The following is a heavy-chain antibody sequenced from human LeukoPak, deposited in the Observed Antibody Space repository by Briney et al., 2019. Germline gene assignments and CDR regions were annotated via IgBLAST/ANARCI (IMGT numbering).Heavy chain of an antibody. V-gene: IGHV4-39*01. J-gene: IGHJ4*02. CDR1: GGSISSSSYY. Sequence: SETLSLTCTVSGGSISSSSYYWGWIRQPPGKGLEWIGEINHSGSTNYNPSLKSRVTISVDTSKNQFSLKLGSVTAADTAVYYCARQGYDILTGSDYWGQGTLVTVSS. CDR3: ARQGYDILTGSDY. CDR2: INHSGST. D-gene: IGHD3-9*01.